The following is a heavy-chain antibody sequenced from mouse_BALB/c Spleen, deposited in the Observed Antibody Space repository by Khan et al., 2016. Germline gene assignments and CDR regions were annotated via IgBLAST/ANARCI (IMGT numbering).Heavy chain of an antibody. Sequence: VQLQQSGPELMKPGASVKISCKASGYSFTSYYMHWVKQSHGKSLEWIGYIEPFNGGTSYNQKFKGKATLTVDKSSSTAYMHLSSLTSEDSAVYYCASSTQSFYAMDYWGQGTSVTVSS. CDR2: IEPFNGGT. CDR1: GYSFTSYY. V-gene: IGHV1S135*01. CDR3: ASSTQSFYAMDY. J-gene: IGHJ4*01. D-gene: IGHD1-1*01.